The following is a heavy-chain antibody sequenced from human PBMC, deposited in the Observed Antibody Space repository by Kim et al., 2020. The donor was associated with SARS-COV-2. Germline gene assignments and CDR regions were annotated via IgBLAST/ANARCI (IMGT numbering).Heavy chain of an antibody. J-gene: IGHJ6*02. CDR3: ARSYIVVVPAATHYYGMDV. V-gene: IGHV4-59*01. Sequence: PGKGVEWIGYIYYSGSTNYNPSLKSRVTISVDTSKNQFSLKLSSVTAADTAVYYCARSYIVVVPAATHYYGMDVWGQGTTVTVSS. D-gene: IGHD2-2*01. CDR2: IYYSGST.